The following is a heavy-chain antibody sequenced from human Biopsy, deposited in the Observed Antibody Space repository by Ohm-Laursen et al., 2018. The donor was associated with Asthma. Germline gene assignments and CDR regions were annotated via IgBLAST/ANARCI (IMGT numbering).Heavy chain of an antibody. Sequence: SLRLSCTASGFTFSNYGMHWVRQAPGKGLDWVAVISFDGSNKNYTDSVKGRFTISRDNSRNTLHLQMNSLRAEDAAVYYCAKDVFPGWELRRGPDSWGQGTLVTVSS. CDR3: AKDVFPGWELRRGPDS. J-gene: IGHJ4*02. D-gene: IGHD1-26*01. CDR2: ISFDGSNK. V-gene: IGHV3-30*18. CDR1: GFTFSNYG.